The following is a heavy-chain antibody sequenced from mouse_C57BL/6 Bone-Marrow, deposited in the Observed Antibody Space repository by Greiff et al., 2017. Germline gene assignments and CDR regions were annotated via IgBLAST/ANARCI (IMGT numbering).Heavy chain of an antibody. CDR2: IHPNSGST. V-gene: IGHV1-64*01. J-gene: IGHJ1*03. CDR1: GYTFTSYW. D-gene: IGHD1-1*01. Sequence: VQLQQPGAELVKPGASVKLSCKASGYTFTSYWMHWVKQRPGQGLEWIGMIHPNSGSTNYNEKFKSKATLTVDKSSSTAYMQLSSLTSEDSAVYYCARGVTTVVVDWYFDVWGTGTTVTVSS. CDR3: ARGVTTVVVDWYFDV.